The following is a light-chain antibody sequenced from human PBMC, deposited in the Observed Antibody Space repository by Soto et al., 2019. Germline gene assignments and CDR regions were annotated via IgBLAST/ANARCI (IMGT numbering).Light chain of an antibody. CDR2: AAS. J-gene: IGKJ4*01. V-gene: IGKV1-39*01. CDR1: QRISSY. Sequence: IQMTQSPSSLSASVGDRVTITCRARQRISSYLNWYQQKPGMAPSLLIYAASTLQSGVPSRFSGSGSGTDFTLTIRSLQPEDFANYYCQQSYTTPLTFGGGTKVEIK. CDR3: QQSYTTPLT.